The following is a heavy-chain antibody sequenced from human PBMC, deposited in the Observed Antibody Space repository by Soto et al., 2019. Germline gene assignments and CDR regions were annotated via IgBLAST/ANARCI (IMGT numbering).Heavy chain of an antibody. CDR2: HYSGGST. Sequence: XGSLRLSCAISGFSVSSNYLSWVRQAPGKGLEWVSVHYSGGSTYYADSVQGRFTISRDKSNNTLYLQMRRVRAEDTAVYFCARHRHPRGTVGATSPLDPWGQGTQVTVPS. CDR3: ARHRHPRGTVGATSPLDP. V-gene: IGHV3-53*01. J-gene: IGHJ5*02. CDR1: GFSVSSNY. D-gene: IGHD1-26*01.